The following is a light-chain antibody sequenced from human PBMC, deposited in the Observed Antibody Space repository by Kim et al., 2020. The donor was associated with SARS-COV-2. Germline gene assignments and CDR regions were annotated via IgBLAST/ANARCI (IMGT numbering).Light chain of an antibody. CDR1: KLGDKY. Sequence: SYELTQPPSVSMSPGQTASITCSGDKLGDKYACWYQQKPGQSPVLVIYQDSKRPSGIPERFSGSNSGNTATLTISGTQAMDEADYYCQAWDSSTADVVFGGGTKLTVL. CDR2: QDS. CDR3: QAWDSSTADVV. J-gene: IGLJ2*01. V-gene: IGLV3-1*01.